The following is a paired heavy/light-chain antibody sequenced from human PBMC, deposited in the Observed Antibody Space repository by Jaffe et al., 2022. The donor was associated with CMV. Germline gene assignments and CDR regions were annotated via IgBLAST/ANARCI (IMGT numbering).Heavy chain of an antibody. CDR3: ARSEAGSKGAFDI. CDR1: GGSISTFY. J-gene: IGHJ3*02. D-gene: IGHD3-10*01. CDR2: VYYSGST. Sequence: QVQLQESGPGLVKSSATLSLTCTVSGGSISTFYWSWIRQPPGKGLEWVASVYYSGSTNYSPSLQSRVTISLDTSKNQFSLRLTYVTAADTAVYYCARSEAGSKGAFDIWGQGTMVTVSS. V-gene: IGHV4-59*01.
Light chain of an antibody. CDR3: MQATQFPLT. CDR2: KIS. V-gene: IGKV2-24*01. CDR1: QSLVHSDGNTY. J-gene: IGKJ4*01. Sequence: EIVMTQTPLSSPVTLGQPASISCRSSQSLVHSDGNTYLSWLQQRPGQPPRLLIYKISNRFSGVPDRFSGSGAGTDFTLKISRVEAEDVGLYYCMQATQFPLTFGGGTRVEIK.